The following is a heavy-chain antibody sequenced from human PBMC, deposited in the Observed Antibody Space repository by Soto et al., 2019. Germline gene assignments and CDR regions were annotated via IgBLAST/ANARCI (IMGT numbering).Heavy chain of an antibody. D-gene: IGHD6-6*01. J-gene: IGHJ4*02. Sequence: GGSLRLSCAASGFAFDGYVMSWVRQAPGQGLEWISAITISGGDTYYADSVKGRFTISRDNSKNTLYLQMNSLRPEDTAFYYCAKGSTSTRPYYFAYWGQGALVTVSS. CDR3: AKGSTSTRPYYFAY. V-gene: IGHV3-23*01. CDR2: ITISGGDT. CDR1: GFAFDGYV.